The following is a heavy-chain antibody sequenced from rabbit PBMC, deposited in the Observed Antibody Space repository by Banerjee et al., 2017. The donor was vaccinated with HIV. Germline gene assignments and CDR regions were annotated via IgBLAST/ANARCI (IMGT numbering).Heavy chain of an antibody. CDR3: ARDLAAVTGWNFGL. CDR2: IYAGSSGDT. CDR1: GFFFNNKCV. D-gene: IGHD7-1*01. Sequence: QEQLEESGGGLVQPEGSLTLTCTASGFFFNNKCVMCWVRQAPGRGLEWIACIYAGSSGDTYYANWAKGRFTISRTSSTTVTLQMTSLTGADTATYFCARDLAAVTGWNFGLWGPGTLVTVS. V-gene: IGHV1S45*01. J-gene: IGHJ4*01.